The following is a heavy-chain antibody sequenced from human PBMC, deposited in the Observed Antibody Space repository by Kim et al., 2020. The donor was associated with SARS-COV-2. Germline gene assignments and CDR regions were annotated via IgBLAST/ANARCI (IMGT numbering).Heavy chain of an antibody. V-gene: IGHV3-15*01. CDR3: TTGGSYEYYFDY. CDR1: GFTFSNAW. CDR2: IKSKTDGGTT. J-gene: IGHJ4*02. D-gene: IGHD1-26*01. Sequence: GGSLRLSCAASGFTFSNAWMSWVRQAPGKGLDWVGRIKSKTDGGTTDYAAPVKGRFTISRDDSKNTLYLQMNSLKTEDTAVYYCTTGGSYEYYFDYWGQGTLVTVSS.